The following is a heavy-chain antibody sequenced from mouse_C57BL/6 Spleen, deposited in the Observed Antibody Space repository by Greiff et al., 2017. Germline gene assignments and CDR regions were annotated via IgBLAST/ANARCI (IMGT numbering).Heavy chain of an antibody. CDR2: IYPGDGDT. V-gene: IGHV1-80*01. Sequence: QVQLQQSGAELVKPGASVKISCKASGYAFSSYWMNWVKQRPGKGLEWIGQIYPGDGDTNYNGKFKGKATLTADKSSSTAYMQLSSLTSEDSAGYFCARWDYYGSTSDYWGQGTTLTVSS. CDR3: ARWDYYGSTSDY. D-gene: IGHD1-1*01. J-gene: IGHJ2*01. CDR1: GYAFSSYW.